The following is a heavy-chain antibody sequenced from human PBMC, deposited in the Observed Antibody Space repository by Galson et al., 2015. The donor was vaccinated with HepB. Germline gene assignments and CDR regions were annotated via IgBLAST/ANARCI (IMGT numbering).Heavy chain of an antibody. Sequence: ETLSLTCAVYGGSFSGYYWSWIRQPPGKGLEWIGEINHSGSTNYNPSLKSRVTISVDTSKNQFSLKLSSVTAADTAVYYCARIPPELPNPYWYFDLWGRGTLVTVSS. CDR1: GGSFSGYY. J-gene: IGHJ2*01. CDR3: ARIPPELPNPYWYFDL. V-gene: IGHV4-34*01. D-gene: IGHD1-26*01. CDR2: INHSGST.